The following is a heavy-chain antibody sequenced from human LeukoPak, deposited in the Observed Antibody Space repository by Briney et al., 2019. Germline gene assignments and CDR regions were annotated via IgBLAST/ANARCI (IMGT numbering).Heavy chain of an antibody. J-gene: IGHJ4*02. CDR1: GFSSSVYW. Sequence: GGSPRLSCAASGFSSSVYWMSWGRHGPGEGLEWGANIKQEGNEEYYVDSVKGRFTISRDNAKNSRYLQMNSLRAEDTAVYYCASGRQLGYWGQGTLVTVSS. CDR3: ASGRQLGY. CDR2: IKQEGNEE. V-gene: IGHV3-7*02. D-gene: IGHD6-13*01.